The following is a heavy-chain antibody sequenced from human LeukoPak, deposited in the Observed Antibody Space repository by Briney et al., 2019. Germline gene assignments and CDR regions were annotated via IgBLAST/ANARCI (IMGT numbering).Heavy chain of an antibody. CDR3: TRDLVAYYYGSGSHHFDY. Sequence: PSETLSLTCAVYGGSFSGYYWSWIRQPPGKGLEWIGEINHSGSTNYNPSLKSRVTISVDTSKNQFSLKLSSVTAADTAVYYCTRDLVAYYYGSGSHHFDYWGQGTLVTVSS. J-gene: IGHJ4*02. CDR2: INHSGST. V-gene: IGHV4-34*03. D-gene: IGHD3-10*01. CDR1: GGSFSGYY.